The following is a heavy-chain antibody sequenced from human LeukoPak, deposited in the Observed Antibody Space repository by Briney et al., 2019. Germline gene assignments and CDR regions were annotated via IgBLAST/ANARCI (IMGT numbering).Heavy chain of an antibody. Sequence: ASETLSLTCTVSGGSISRYYWSWIRQPPGKGLEWIGYIYYSGSTNYNPSLKSRVTISVDTSKNQFSLKLSSVTAADTAVYYCARSGAPRNWFDPWGQGTLVTVSS. CDR3: ARSGAPRNWFDP. CDR2: IYYSGST. J-gene: IGHJ5*02. CDR1: GGSISRYY. D-gene: IGHD3-10*01. V-gene: IGHV4-59*08.